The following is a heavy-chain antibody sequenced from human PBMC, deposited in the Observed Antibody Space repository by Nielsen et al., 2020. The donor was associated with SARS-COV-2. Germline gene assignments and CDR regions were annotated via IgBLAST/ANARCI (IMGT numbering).Heavy chain of an antibody. CDR3: ARDVNLTGYYSY. CDR2: INQDGNEN. CDR1: GFTLGTYW. V-gene: IGHV3-7*05. J-gene: IGHJ4*02. D-gene: IGHD3-9*01. Sequence: GGSLRLSCVASGFTLGTYWMSWVRQAPGKGLEWVASINQDGNENYYVESVRGRFSVSRDNVKNSLFLEMNSLRVDDTAVYYCARDVNLTGYYSYWGQGTLVTVSS.